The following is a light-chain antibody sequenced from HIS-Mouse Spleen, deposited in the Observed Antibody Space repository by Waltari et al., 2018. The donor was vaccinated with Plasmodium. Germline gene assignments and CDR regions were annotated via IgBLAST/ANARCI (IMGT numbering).Light chain of an antibody. Sequence: SYELTQPPSVSVSPGQTARITCSGDALPKKYAYWYQQKSGQAPVLVIYEESKRPSGSPEGFPGSSSGTMATLTISGAQVEDEADYYCYSTDSSGNHRVFGGGTKLTVL. J-gene: IGLJ3*02. CDR3: YSTDSSGNHRV. CDR1: ALPKKY. CDR2: EES. V-gene: IGLV3-10*01.